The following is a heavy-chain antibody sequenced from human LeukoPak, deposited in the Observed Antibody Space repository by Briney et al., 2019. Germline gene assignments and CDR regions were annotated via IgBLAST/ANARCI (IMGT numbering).Heavy chain of an antibody. J-gene: IGHJ4*02. Sequence: GASVKVSCKASGYTFTGYYMHWVRQAPGQGREWMGWINPNSGGTNYAQKFQGRVTKTRDTSISTAYMELSRLRSDDTAVYYCARDAYCGGDCYALDYWGQGTLVTVSS. CDR2: INPNSGGT. V-gene: IGHV1-2*02. CDR1: GYTFTGYY. CDR3: ARDAYCGGDCYALDY. D-gene: IGHD2-21*02.